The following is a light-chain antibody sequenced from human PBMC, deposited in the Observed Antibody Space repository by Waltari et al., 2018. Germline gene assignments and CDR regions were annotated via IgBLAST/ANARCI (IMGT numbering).Light chain of an antibody. CDR3: QHYVRSPVT. CDR2: GAS. V-gene: IGKV3-20*01. Sequence: EIVLTQSPGTLSLSPGERVTLSCRASESVSRALAWYQQKPGQAPRLLMYGASTRATGIPDRFSGSGSGTDFSLTISRLEPEDFAVYYCQHYVRSPVTFGQGTKVEIK. J-gene: IGKJ1*01. CDR1: ESVSRA.